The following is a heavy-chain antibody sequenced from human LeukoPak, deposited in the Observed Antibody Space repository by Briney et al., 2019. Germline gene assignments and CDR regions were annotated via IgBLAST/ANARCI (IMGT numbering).Heavy chain of an antibody. J-gene: IGHJ4*02. Sequence: GGSLRLSCAASGFTFSSYAMSWVRQAPGKGLEWVSGISGSGGTTYYADSVKGRFTISRDNSKNTLYLQINTLRPEDTAMYYSAKAIVAGAPGRFDYWGQGTLVTVSS. CDR3: AKAIVAGAPGRFDY. D-gene: IGHD2-2*01. CDR1: GFTFSSYA. V-gene: IGHV3-23*01. CDR2: ISGSGGTT.